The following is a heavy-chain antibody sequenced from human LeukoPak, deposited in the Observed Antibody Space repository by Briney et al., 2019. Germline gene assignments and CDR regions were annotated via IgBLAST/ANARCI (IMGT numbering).Heavy chain of an antibody. D-gene: IGHD3-22*01. CDR3: ARHPHRAYYYDSSGYYYEA. Sequence: SETLSLTCTVSGGSISSGGYYWSWIRQHPGKGLEWIGYIYYSGSTYYNPSLKSRVTMSLDTSKNQFSLKMSSVTAADTAVYYCARHPHRAYYYDSSGYYYEAWGQGTLVTVSS. V-gene: IGHV4-31*03. J-gene: IGHJ4*02. CDR2: IYYSGST. CDR1: GGSISSGGYY.